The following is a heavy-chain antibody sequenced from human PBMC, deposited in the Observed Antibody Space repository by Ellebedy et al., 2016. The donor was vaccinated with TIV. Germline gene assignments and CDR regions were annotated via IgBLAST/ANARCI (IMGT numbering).Heavy chain of an antibody. Sequence: GESLKISCVTSGFIFTSFDLCWVRQVPEKRLEWVSIITGGSNPHYADSVKGRFTISRDNSKRMVYLQMDSLRAEDTGVYYCAKSLSGYEASETDWGRGTLVTVSS. D-gene: IGHD2-2*01. CDR3: AKSLSGYEASETD. CDR1: GFIFTSFD. J-gene: IGHJ4*02. CDR2: ITGGSNP. V-gene: IGHV3-23*01.